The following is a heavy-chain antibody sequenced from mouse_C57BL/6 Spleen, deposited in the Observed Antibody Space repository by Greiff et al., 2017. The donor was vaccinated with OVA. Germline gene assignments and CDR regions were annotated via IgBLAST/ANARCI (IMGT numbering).Heavy chain of an antibody. CDR1: GYTFTDYE. CDR2: IDPETGDT. V-gene: IGHV1-15*01. Sequence: VQVVESGAELVRPGASVTLSCKASGYTFTDYEMHWVKQTPVHGLEWIGAIDPETGDTDYNQKFKGQAILTADKSSSTAYMELRSLTSEDSAVYYCTRSISLFAMAYWGQGTSVTVSS. D-gene: IGHD6-1*01. J-gene: IGHJ4*01. CDR3: TRSISLFAMAY.